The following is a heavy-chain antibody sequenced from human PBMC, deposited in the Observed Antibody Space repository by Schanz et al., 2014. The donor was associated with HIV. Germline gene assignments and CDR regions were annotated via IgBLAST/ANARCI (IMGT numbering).Heavy chain of an antibody. CDR3: AKSHKHDSSDYYRFYYFGMDV. CDR2: ISYDGRNK. J-gene: IGHJ6*02. D-gene: IGHD6-19*01. V-gene: IGHV3-30*18. Sequence: QVQLVESGGGVVQPGRSLRLSCAGSGFSFDTFGIHWVRQAPGKGLEWLAVISYDGRNKKFANSVKGRFTISRDDSSDTLYLQMNSLRPEDTAVYYCAKSHKHDSSDYYRFYYFGMDVWGQGTTVTVSS. CDR1: GFSFDTFG.